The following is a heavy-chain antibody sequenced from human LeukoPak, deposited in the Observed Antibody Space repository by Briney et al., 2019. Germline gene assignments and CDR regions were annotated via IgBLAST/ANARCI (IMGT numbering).Heavy chain of an antibody. J-gene: IGHJ6*03. CDR3: ARDLGGYTDFTIFGVVKDLHYYYYMDV. V-gene: IGHV1-69*01. CDR1: GGTFSSYA. CDR2: IIPIFGTA. D-gene: IGHD3-3*01. Sequence: SVKVSCKASGGTFSSYAISWVRQAPGQGLEWMGGIIPIFGTANYAQKFQGRVTITADESTSTAYMELSSLRSEDTAVYYCARDLGGYTDFTIFGVVKDLHYYYYMDVWGKGTTVTVSS.